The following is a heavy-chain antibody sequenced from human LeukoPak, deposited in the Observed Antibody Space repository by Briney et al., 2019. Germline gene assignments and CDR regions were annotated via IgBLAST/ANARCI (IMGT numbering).Heavy chain of an antibody. CDR1: GGSISSYY. Sequence: PSETLSLTCTVSGGSISSYYWSWIRQPPGKGLEWIGYIYYSGSTNYNPSLKSRVTISVDTSKNQFSLKLSSVTAADTAVYYCASEYGDLYFDYWGQGTLVTVSS. CDR3: ASEYGDLYFDY. D-gene: IGHD4-17*01. J-gene: IGHJ4*02. CDR2: IYYSGST. V-gene: IGHV4-59*01.